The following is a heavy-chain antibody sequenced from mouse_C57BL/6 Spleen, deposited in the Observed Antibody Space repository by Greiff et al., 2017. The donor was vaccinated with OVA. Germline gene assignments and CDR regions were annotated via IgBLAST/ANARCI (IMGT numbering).Heavy chain of an antibody. CDR1: GFNIKNTY. CDR2: IDPANGNT. CDR3: ATDSTAY. J-gene: IGHJ2*01. Sequence: EVQLQQSVAELVRPGASVKLSCTASGFNIKNTYMHWVKQRPEQGLEWIGRIDPANGNTKSAPNFQGTAPITATTSSNTAYLQLSSLTSEVTASYYCATDSTAYGGQGTTLTVSS. V-gene: IGHV14-3*01. D-gene: IGHD2-5*01.